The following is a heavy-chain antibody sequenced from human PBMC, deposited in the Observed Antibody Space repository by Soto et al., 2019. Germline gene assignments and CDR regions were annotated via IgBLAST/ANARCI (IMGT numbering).Heavy chain of an antibody. CDR1: GGTFSSYA. J-gene: IGHJ4*02. V-gene: IGHV1-69*12. D-gene: IGHD5-12*01. Sequence: QVQLVQSGAEVRQPASSVKVSCKTSGGTFSSYAISWVRQAPGQGLEWMGGIVPIVDTATYAQKFQGRVTITADESTSPAYMELSRLRSDDTAVYYCVGVVATPGYPDYGGRGPLVTVSP. CDR2: IVPIVDTA. CDR3: VGVVATPGYPDY.